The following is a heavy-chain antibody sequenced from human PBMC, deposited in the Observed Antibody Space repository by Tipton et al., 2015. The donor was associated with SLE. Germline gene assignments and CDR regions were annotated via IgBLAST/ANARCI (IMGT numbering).Heavy chain of an antibody. CDR2: IYPGDSDT. Sequence: QLVQSGAELKKPGESLKISCKGSGFSFSSYWIAWVRQMPGKGLEWMGIIYPGDSDTRYSPSFQGQVTFSADKSIRTAYLQWSSLKASDTAMYYCARVYYNFGGGSDYYYYIDVWGKGTTVTVSS. V-gene: IGHV5-51*03. CDR3: ARVYYNFGGGSDYYYYIDV. J-gene: IGHJ6*03. CDR1: GFSFSSYW. D-gene: IGHD3-3*01.